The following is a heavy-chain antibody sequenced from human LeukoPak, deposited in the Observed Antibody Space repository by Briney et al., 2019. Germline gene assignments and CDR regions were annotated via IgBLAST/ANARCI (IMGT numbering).Heavy chain of an antibody. CDR1: GGTFSSYA. CDR3: ARGDYYDSSGDFDY. CDR2: IIPIFGTA. D-gene: IGHD3-22*01. V-gene: IGHV1-69*13. J-gene: IGHJ4*02. Sequence: GASVKVSCKASGGTFSSYAISWVRQAPGQGLEWMGGIIPIFGTANYAQKFQGRVTITADESTSTAYMELSSLRSEDTAVYYCARGDYYDSSGDFDYWGQGTLVTVSS.